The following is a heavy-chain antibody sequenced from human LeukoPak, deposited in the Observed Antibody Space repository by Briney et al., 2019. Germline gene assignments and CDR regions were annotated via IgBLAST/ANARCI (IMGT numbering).Heavy chain of an antibody. CDR2: IYSGGST. V-gene: IGHV3-66*02. Sequence: GGSLRLSCAASGFTFSSNYMSWVRQAPGKGLEWVSVIYSGGSTYYADSVKGRFTISRDNSKSTLYLQMNSLRAEDTAVYYCARAERYDILTGYYRDYWGQGTLVTVSS. J-gene: IGHJ4*02. CDR1: GFTFSSNY. D-gene: IGHD3-9*01. CDR3: ARAERYDILTGYYRDY.